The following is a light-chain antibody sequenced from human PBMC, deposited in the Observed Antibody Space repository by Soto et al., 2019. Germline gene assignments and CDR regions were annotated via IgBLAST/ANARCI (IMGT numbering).Light chain of an antibody. J-gene: IGKJ3*01. CDR2: GAS. CDR3: QQYGRSPFT. V-gene: IGKV3-15*01. Sequence: VMTQSPATRSVSPGESATLSCRASQSVSSNLAWYQQKPGQAPRLLIYGASTRATGIPARFSGSGSGTDLTLTISRLEPEDFAVYYCQQYGRSPFTFGPGTKVDIK. CDR1: QSVSSN.